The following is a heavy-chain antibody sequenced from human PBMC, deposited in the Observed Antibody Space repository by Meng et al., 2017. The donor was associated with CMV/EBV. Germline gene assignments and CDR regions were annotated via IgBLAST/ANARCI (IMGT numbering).Heavy chain of an antibody. V-gene: IGHV3-48*04. CDR1: GFTFSSYS. J-gene: IGHJ6*02. CDR2: ISSSSSTI. D-gene: IGHD3-22*01. Sequence: GGSLRLSCAASGFTFSSYSMNWVRQASGKGLEWVSYISSSSSTIYYADSVKGRFTISRDNAKNSLYLQMNSLRAEDTAVYYCARGDYYDSSGYYGYYYGMDVWGQGTTVTVSS. CDR3: ARGDYYDSSGYYGYYYGMDV.